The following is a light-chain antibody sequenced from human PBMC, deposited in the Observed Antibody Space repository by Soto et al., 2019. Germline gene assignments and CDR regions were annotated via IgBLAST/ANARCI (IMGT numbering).Light chain of an antibody. V-gene: IGLV2-14*01. CDR3: ASYTSTDNYVV. CDR1: TSDVGGSNY. Sequence: QSALTQPTSVSGSPGQSITISCTGTTSDVGGSNYVSWYQQHPGNAPNLIIFEVHNRPSGVSNRFSGSKSGNTASLTISGLQAEDEADYYCASYTSTDNYVVLGGGTKVTVL. J-gene: IGLJ2*01. CDR2: EVH.